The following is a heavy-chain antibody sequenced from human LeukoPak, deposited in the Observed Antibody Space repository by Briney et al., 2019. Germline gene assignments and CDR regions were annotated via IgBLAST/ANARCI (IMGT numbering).Heavy chain of an antibody. V-gene: IGHV3-74*01. CDR3: ARDLNFWSSYSTRGFDY. D-gene: IGHD3-3*01. Sequence: GGSLRLSCAASGFTFSSYWMHWVRQAPGKGLVWVSRINSDGSSTSYADSVKGRFTISRDNAKNSLYLQMNSLRAEDTAVYYCARDLNFWSSYSTRGFDYWGQGTLVTVSS. CDR1: GFTFSSYW. J-gene: IGHJ4*01. CDR2: INSDGSST.